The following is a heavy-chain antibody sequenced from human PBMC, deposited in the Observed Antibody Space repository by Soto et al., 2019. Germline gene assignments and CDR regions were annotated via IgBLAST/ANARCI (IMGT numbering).Heavy chain of an antibody. D-gene: IGHD2-2*01. CDR3: ARLIGSSSWFDL. CDR1: GYSFTTNW. V-gene: IGHV5-51*01. Sequence: GASLKISCKVSGYSFTTNWIAWVRQRPGKGLEWMGSIFPDDSDTRHSPSFQGQVTISVDKAVTTAYLQWSSLKASDSAMYYCARLIGSSSWFDLWGQGALVTVSS. J-gene: IGHJ5*02. CDR2: IFPDDSDT.